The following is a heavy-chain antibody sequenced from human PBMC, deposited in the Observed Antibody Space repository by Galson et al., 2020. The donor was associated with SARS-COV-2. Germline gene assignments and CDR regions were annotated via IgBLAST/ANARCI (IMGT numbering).Heavy chain of an antibody. D-gene: IGHD3-16*01. J-gene: IGHJ5*02. CDR1: GFTFSSYA. CDR3: ARDVGGWFDP. Sequence: TGGSLRLSCAASGFTFSSYAMHWVRQAPGKGLEWVAVISYDGSNKYYADSVKGRFTISRDNSKNTLYLQMNSLRAEDTAVYYCARDVGGWFDPWGQGTLGTVAS. CDR2: ISYDGSNK. V-gene: IGHV3-30-3*01.